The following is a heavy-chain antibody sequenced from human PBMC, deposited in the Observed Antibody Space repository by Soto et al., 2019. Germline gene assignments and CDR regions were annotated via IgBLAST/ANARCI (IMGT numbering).Heavy chain of an antibody. CDR3: ARIGRCGGDCYSTRDAFDI. CDR2: IIPILGIA. CDR1: GGTFSSYT. V-gene: IGHV1-69*02. D-gene: IGHD2-21*01. Sequence: QVQLVQSGAEVKKPGSSVKVSCKASGGTFSSYTISWVRQAPGQGLEWMGRIIPILGIANYAQKFQGRVTITADKSTSTAYMELSSLRSEDTAVYYCARIGRCGGDCYSTRDAFDIWGQGTMVTVSS. J-gene: IGHJ3*02.